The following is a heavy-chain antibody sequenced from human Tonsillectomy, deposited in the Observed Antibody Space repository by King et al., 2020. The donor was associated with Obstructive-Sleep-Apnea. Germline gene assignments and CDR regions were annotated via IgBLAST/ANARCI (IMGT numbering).Heavy chain of an antibody. D-gene: IGHD3-16*02. CDR3: AKGSYRHDY. J-gene: IGHJ4*02. CDR2: IKQDGSEK. CDR1: GFTFSDYW. Sequence: LQLVQSGGGLVQSGGSLRLSCAASGFTFSDYWMTWVRQAPGKGLEWVANIKQDGSEKYYVDSGKGRFTISRDNADNSLSLQMDSLRAEDTAVYYCAKGSYRHDYWGQGTLVTVSS. V-gene: IGHV3-7*01.